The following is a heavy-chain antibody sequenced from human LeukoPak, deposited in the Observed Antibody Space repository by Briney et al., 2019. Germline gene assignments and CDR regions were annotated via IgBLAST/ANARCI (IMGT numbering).Heavy chain of an antibody. V-gene: IGHV3-21*01. J-gene: IGHJ4*02. CDR2: ISSSSSYI. CDR1: GFTFSSYS. CDR3: ARGSGYSWYYFDY. Sequence: GGSLRLSCAASGFTFSSYSMNWVRQAPGKGLEWVSSISSSSSYIYYADSVKGQFTISRDNSKNTLYLQLNSLRAEDTAVYYCARGSGYSWYYFDYWGQGTLVTVSS. D-gene: IGHD3-22*01.